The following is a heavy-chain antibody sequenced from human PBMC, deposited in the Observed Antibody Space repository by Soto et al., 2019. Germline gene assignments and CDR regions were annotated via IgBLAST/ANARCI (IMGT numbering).Heavy chain of an antibody. CDR2: IYYSGST. Sequence: SETLSLTCTVSGGSISSSSYYWGWIRQPPWKGLEWIGSIYYSGSTYYNPSLKSRVTISVDTSKNQFSLKLSSVTAADTAVYYCARNKWFGEFANYYYGMDVWGQGTTVTVSS. CDR1: GGSISSSSYY. V-gene: IGHV4-39*01. CDR3: ARNKWFGEFANYYYGMDV. J-gene: IGHJ6*02. D-gene: IGHD3-10*01.